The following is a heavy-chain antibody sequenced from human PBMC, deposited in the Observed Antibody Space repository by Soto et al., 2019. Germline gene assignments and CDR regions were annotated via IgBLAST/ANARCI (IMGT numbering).Heavy chain of an antibody. CDR2: IYYSGST. Sequence: PSETLSLTCTVSGGSISSGDYYWSWIRQPPGKGLEWIGYIYYSGSTHYNPSLKSRVTISVDTSKNQFSLKLSSVTAADTAVYYCARVYDSSGYLFDYWGQGTLVTVSS. J-gene: IGHJ4*02. D-gene: IGHD3-22*01. CDR3: ARVYDSSGYLFDY. V-gene: IGHV4-30-4*01. CDR1: GGSISSGDYY.